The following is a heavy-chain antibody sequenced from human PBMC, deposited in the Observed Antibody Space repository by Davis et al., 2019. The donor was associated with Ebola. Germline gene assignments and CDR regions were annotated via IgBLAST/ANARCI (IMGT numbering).Heavy chain of an antibody. D-gene: IGHD6-13*01. V-gene: IGHV4-34*01. J-gene: IGHJ5*02. CDR3: ARDSSSWRNWFDP. Sequence: SETLSLTCTVSGGSISSYYWSWIRQPPGKGLEWIGEINHSGSTNYNPSLKSRVTISVDTSKNQFSLKLSSVTAADTAVYYCARDSSSWRNWFDPWGQGTLVTVSS. CDR2: INHSGST. CDR1: GGSISSYY.